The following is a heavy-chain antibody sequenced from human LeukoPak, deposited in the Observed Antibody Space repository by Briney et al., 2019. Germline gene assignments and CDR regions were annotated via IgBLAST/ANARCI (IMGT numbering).Heavy chain of an antibody. CDR3: AREINGYSDY. CDR1: GYTFTGYY. D-gene: IGHD3-22*01. Sequence: ASVKVSCKASGYTFTGYYMHWVRLAPGQGLEWMGWINANSGDTKYAQKFQGRVTMTRDTSISTAYMELSRLRSDDTAMYYCAREINGYSDYWGQGTLVTVSS. V-gene: IGHV1-2*02. J-gene: IGHJ4*02. CDR2: INANSGDT.